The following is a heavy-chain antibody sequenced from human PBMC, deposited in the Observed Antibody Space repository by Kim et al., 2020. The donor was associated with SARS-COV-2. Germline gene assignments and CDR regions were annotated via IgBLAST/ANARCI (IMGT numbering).Heavy chain of an antibody. V-gene: IGHV4-39*01. J-gene: IGHJ4*02. CDR2: IYYSGST. D-gene: IGHD3-10*01. CDR3: ARVEVFRHITMVRGVIRSYYFDY. Sequence: SETLSLTCTVSGGSISSSSYYWGWIRQPPGKGLEWIGSIYYSGSTYYNPSLKSRVTISVDTSKNQFSLKLSSVTAADTAVYYCARVEVFRHITMVRGVIRSYYFDYWGQGTLVTVSS. CDR1: GGSISSSSYY.